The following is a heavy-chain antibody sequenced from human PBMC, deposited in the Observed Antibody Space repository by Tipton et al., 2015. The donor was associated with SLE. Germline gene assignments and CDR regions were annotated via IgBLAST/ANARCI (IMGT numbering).Heavy chain of an antibody. Sequence: SLRLSCAASGFAFSTFPMNWVRQAPGKGLEWVANIKQDGSEKYFVDSVKGRFTISRDNAKNSLYLQMNSLRAEDTAVYYCARVHQTYYFDSSGFTLDYWGQGTLVTVSS. D-gene: IGHD3-22*01. CDR2: IKQDGSEK. CDR3: ARVHQTYYFDSSGFTLDY. CDR1: GFAFSTFP. V-gene: IGHV3-7*03. J-gene: IGHJ4*02.